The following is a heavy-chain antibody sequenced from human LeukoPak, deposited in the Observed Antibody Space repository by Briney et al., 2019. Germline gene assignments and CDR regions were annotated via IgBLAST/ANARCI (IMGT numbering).Heavy chain of an antibody. CDR1: GFTFSSYA. CDR3: AKDKIRYCSSTSCYFGY. J-gene: IGHJ4*02. CDR2: ISGSGGST. Sequence: GGSLRLSCAASGFTFSSYAMSWVRQAPGKGLEWVSAISGSGGSTYYADSVKGRFTISRDNSKNTLYLQMNSLRAEDTAVYYCAKDKIRYCSSTSCYFGYWGQGTLVTVSS. V-gene: IGHV3-23*01. D-gene: IGHD2-2*01.